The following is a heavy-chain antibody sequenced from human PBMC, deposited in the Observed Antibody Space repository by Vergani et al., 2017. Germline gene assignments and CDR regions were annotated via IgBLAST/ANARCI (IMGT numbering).Heavy chain of an antibody. V-gene: IGHV4-39*01. CDR1: GGSISSSSYY. J-gene: IGHJ4*02. D-gene: IGHD6-19*01. CDR2: IYYSGST. CDR3: ARTLSSGWYYFDY. Sequence: QVQLQESGPGLVKPSETLSLTCTVSGGSISSSSYYWGWIRQPPGKGLEWIGSIYYSGSTYYNPSLKSRVTISVDTSKNQFSLKLSSVTAADTAVYYCARTLSSGWYYFDYWGQGTLVTVSS.